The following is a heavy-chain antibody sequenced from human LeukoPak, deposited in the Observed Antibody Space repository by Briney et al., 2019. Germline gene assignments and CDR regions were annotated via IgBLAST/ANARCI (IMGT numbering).Heavy chain of an antibody. CDR2: ISYDGSNK. D-gene: IGHD6-6*01. CDR1: GFTFSSYG. Sequence: GRSLRLSCAASGFTFSSYGMHWVRQAPGKGLEWVAVISYDGSNKYYADSVKGRFTISRDNSKNTLYLQMNSLRAEDTAVYYCARDRYSSSSGYYYYGMDVWGQGTTVTVSS. CDR3: ARDRYSSSSGYYYYGMDV. V-gene: IGHV3-30*03. J-gene: IGHJ6*02.